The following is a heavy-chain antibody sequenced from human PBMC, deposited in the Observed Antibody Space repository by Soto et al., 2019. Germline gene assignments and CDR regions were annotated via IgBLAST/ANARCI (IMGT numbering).Heavy chain of an antibody. CDR2: INPNSGGT. D-gene: IGHD3-22*01. Sequence: SVKVSCKASGYTFTGYYMHWVRQAPGQGLEWMGWINPNSGGTNYAQKFQGRVTMTRDTSISTAYMELSRLRSDDTAVYYCARVRVYYDSSGYSINYYYGMDVWGQGTTVTVSS. J-gene: IGHJ6*02. CDR3: ARVRVYYDSSGYSINYYYGMDV. V-gene: IGHV1-2*02. CDR1: GYTFTGYY.